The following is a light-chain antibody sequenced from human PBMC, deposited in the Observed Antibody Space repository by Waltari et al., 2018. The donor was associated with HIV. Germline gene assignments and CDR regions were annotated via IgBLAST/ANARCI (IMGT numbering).Light chain of an antibody. Sequence: QSVLTQPPSASGTPGQRVTMSCSGSSSHIGSNYVYWYRQLPGTAPKLLIYRNNQRPSGVPDRFSGSKSGTSASLAISGLRSEDEADYYCTAWDDSLNGRVFGTGTKVTVL. CDR3: TAWDDSLNGRV. V-gene: IGLV1-47*01. J-gene: IGLJ1*01. CDR1: SSHIGSNY. CDR2: RNN.